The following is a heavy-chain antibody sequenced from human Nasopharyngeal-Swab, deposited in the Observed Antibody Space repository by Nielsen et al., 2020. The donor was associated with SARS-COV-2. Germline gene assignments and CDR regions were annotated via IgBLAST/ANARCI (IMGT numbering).Heavy chain of an antibody. CDR3: ARQGYSYGRRYYYYYMDV. V-gene: IGHV5-51*01. Sequence: GGSLRLSCKGSGSSFTSYWIGWVRQMPGKGLEWMGIIYPGDSDTRYSPSFQGQVTISADKSISTAYLQWSSLKASDTAMYYCARQGYSYGRRYYYYYMDVWGKGTTVTVSS. D-gene: IGHD5-18*01. J-gene: IGHJ6*03. CDR2: IYPGDSDT. CDR1: GSSFTSYW.